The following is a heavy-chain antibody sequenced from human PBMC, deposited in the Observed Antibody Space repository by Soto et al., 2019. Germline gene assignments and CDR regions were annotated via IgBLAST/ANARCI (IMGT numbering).Heavy chain of an antibody. V-gene: IGHV1-69*04. CDR2: IIPILGIA. D-gene: IGHD2-15*01. J-gene: IGHJ6*03. Sequence: ASVKVSCKASGGTFSSYTISWVRQAPGQGLEWMGRIIPILGIANYAQKFQGRVTITADKSTSTAYMELSSLRSEDTAVYYCARERVRCSGGSCPPHPNYYYYMDVWGKGTTVTVSS. CDR1: GGTFSSYT. CDR3: ARERVRCSGGSCPPHPNYYYYMDV.